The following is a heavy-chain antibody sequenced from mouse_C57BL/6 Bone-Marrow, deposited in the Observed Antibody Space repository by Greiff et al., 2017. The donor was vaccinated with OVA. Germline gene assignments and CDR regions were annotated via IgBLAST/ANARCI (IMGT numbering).Heavy chain of an antibody. CDR3: ARWHYAMDY. J-gene: IGHJ4*01. V-gene: IGHV1-19*01. CDR1: GYTFTDYY. CDR2: INPYNGGT. Sequence: EVKLVESGPVLVKPGASVKMSCKASGYTFTDYYMNWVKQSHGKSLEWIGVINPYNGGTSYNQKFKGKATLTVDKSSSTAYMELNSLTSEDSAVYYCARWHYAMDYWGQGTSVTVSS.